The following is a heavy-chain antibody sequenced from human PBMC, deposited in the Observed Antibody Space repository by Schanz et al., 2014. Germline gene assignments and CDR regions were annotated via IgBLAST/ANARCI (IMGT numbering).Heavy chain of an antibody. D-gene: IGHD2-15*01. Sequence: QVQLVQSGAEVKKPGSSMKVSCKASGGTFSTYPINWLRQAPGQGLEWMGRIIPIHGIVDYAQRIQDRVRITAKKTTSTAYMALSDLTSEDTAVYCCARGGSPEDVFDIWGQGTMLTVSS. J-gene: IGHJ3*02. CDR1: GGTFSTYP. CDR2: IIPIHGIV. CDR3: ARGGSPEDVFDI. V-gene: IGHV1-69*02.